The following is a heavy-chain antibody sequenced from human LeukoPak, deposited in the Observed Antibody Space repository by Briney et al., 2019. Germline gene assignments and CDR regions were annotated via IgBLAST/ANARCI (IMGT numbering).Heavy chain of an antibody. CDR1: GGSISSYY. Sequence: PSETLSLTCTVSGGSISSYYWNWIRQPPGKGLEWIGYIYYSGSTNYNPSLKSRVTISVDTSKNQFSLKLSSVTAADTAVYYCARDGADFWSGYSAYNWFDPWGQGTLVTVSS. CDR2: IYYSGST. CDR3: ARDGADFWSGYSAYNWFDP. V-gene: IGHV4-59*01. J-gene: IGHJ5*02. D-gene: IGHD3-3*01.